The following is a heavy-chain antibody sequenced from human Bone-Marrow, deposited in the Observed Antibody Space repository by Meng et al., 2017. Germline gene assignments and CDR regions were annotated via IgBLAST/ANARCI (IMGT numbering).Heavy chain of an antibody. CDR2: INTDATIT. Sequence: GESLKISCAASGFTFSSYNMHWVRQTPGKGLVGVSRINTDATITTYADSVKGRFTISRDDAKNTVYLQMNSLRAEDTAVYYCARDADWVIFNHWGQGELVTVSS. J-gene: IGHJ4*02. D-gene: IGHD3-9*01. CDR1: GFTFSSYN. V-gene: IGHV3-74*03. CDR3: ARDADWVIFNH.